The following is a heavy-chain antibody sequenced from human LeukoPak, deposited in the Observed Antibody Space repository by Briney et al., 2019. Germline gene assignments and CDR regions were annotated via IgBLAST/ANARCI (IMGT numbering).Heavy chain of an antibody. CDR2: IRSKANSYAT. CDR1: GFTFSGSA. D-gene: IGHD1-26*01. J-gene: IGHJ4*02. CDR3: TSLSLVGATYYFDY. V-gene: IGHV3-73*01. Sequence: GGSLRLSCAASGFTFSGSAMRWVRQASGKGLEWVGRIRSKANSYATAYAASVKGRFTISRDDSKNTAYLQMNSLKTEDTAVYYCTSLSLVGATYYFDYWGQGTLVTVSS.